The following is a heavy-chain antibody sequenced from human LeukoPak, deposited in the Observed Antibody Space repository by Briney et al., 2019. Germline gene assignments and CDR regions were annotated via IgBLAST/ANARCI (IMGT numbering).Heavy chain of an antibody. CDR1: GGTFSSYA. Sequence: SVKVSCKASGGTFSSYAISWVRQAPGQGLEWMGGIIPIFGTANYAQEFQGRVTITTDESTSTAYMELSSLRSEDTAVYYCARGEVEVRGVIIVGWFDPWGQGTLVTVSS. CDR3: ARGEVEVRGVIIVGWFDP. V-gene: IGHV1-69*05. J-gene: IGHJ5*02. D-gene: IGHD3-10*01. CDR2: IIPIFGTA.